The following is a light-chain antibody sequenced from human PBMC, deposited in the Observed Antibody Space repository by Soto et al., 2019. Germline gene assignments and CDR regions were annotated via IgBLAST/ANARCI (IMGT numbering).Light chain of an antibody. J-gene: IGLJ1*01. Sequence: QSALTQPASASGSPGQSVAISCTGTASDIGGYTFVSWYQQHPGKAPKLLIYDVNKRPSGVPDRFSGSKSGNTASLTVSGHQAEDDADYYCSAHGGTNPYVFGTGTKLTVL. CDR3: SAHGGTNPYV. V-gene: IGLV2-8*01. CDR2: DVN. CDR1: ASDIGGYTF.